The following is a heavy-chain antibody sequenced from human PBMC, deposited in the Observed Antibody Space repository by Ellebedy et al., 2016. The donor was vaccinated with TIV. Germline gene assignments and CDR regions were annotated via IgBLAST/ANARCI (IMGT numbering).Heavy chain of an antibody. CDR2: KRFDGRME. Sequence: PGGSLRLSCVASGFTFSTHGMHWVRQAPGKGLEWVAFKRFDGRMEYNRDSVKGRFIISRDVSKNTLYLQMNRLRAEDTAMYYCTRETKSPPGAVAGTGFDCWGQGALVIVSS. CDR1: GFTFSTHG. CDR3: TRETKSPPGAVAGTGFDC. J-gene: IGHJ4*02. V-gene: IGHV3-30*02. D-gene: IGHD6-19*01.